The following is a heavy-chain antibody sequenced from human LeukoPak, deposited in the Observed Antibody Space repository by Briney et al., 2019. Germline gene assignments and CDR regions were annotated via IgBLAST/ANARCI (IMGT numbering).Heavy chain of an antibody. CDR2: IYYSGST. Sequence: KTSETLSLTCTVSGGSISSYYWSWIRQPPGKGLEWIGYIYYSGSTNYNPSLKSRVTISVDTSKNQFSLKLSSVTAADTAVYYCARYVGGWYPGAFDIWGQGTMVTVSS. CDR3: ARYVGGWYPGAFDI. J-gene: IGHJ3*02. D-gene: IGHD6-19*01. V-gene: IGHV4-59*01. CDR1: GGSISSYY.